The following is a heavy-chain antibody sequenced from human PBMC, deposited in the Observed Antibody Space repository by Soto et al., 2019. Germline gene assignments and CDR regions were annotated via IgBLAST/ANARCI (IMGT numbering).Heavy chain of an antibody. D-gene: IGHD3-22*01. V-gene: IGHV3-23*01. CDR3: AKDLSSLGWLALGAPFDS. J-gene: IGHJ4*02. CDR1: GFTFSSYA. CDR2: VSANGRNT. Sequence: HPXGSLQLSCAASGFTFSSYAMNGVRQAPGKGLEWVSSVSANGRNTYYADSVKGRFTVSRDKSKNALFLQLDSLRVEDTAIYYCAKDLSSLGWLALGAPFDSWGPGTLVTVSS.